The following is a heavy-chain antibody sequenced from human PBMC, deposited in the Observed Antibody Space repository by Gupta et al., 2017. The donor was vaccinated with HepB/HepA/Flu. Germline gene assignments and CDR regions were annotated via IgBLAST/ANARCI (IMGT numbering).Heavy chain of an antibody. CDR2: ISGSGGST. CDR3: AKDPPLNRYYDFWSGYYSHDDY. Sequence: EVQLLESGGGLVQPGGSLRLSCAASGFTFSSYAMSWVRQAPGTGLEWVSAISGSGGSTYYADSVKGRFTISRDNSKNTLYLQMNSLRAEDTAVYYCAKDPPLNRYYDFWSGYYSHDDYWGQGTLVTVSS. D-gene: IGHD3-3*01. V-gene: IGHV3-23*01. J-gene: IGHJ4*02. CDR1: GFTFSSYA.